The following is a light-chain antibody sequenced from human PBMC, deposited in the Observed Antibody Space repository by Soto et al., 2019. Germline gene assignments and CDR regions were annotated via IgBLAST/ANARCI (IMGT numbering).Light chain of an antibody. Sequence: QSVLTQPPSVSGAPGQRVTITCCGSGSNIGAGYDVHWYQHVPGMPPRLLIFGTTNRPSIVPDRFSGSKSGTSASLAITGIQAEDEADYYCQSYDTRLTAWMFGGGTKVTVL. CDR2: GTT. V-gene: IGLV1-40*01. J-gene: IGLJ3*02. CDR1: GSNIGAGYD. CDR3: QSYDTRLTAWM.